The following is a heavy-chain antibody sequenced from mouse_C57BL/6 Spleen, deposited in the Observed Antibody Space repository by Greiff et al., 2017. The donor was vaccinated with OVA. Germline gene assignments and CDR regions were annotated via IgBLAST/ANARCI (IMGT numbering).Heavy chain of an antibody. D-gene: IGHD1-1*01. J-gene: IGHJ1*03. Sequence: VQLVESGPGLVQPSQSLSITCTVSGFSLTSYGVHWVRQSPGKGLEWLGVIWSGGSTDYNAAFISRLSISKDNSKSQVFFKMNSLQADDTAIYYCARNGDYGSSYRYFDVWGTGTTVTVSS. CDR2: IWSGGST. CDR3: ARNGDYGSSYRYFDV. V-gene: IGHV2-2*01. CDR1: GFSLTSYG.